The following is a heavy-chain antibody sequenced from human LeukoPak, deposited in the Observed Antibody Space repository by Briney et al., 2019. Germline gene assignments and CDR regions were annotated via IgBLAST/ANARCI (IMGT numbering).Heavy chain of an antibody. Sequence: ASVKVSCKASGGTFSSYAISWVRQAPGQGLEWMGGIIPIFGTANYAQKFQGRVTITADESTSTAYMELSCLRSEDTAVYYCARIGLGTYYGSGSYEAFDPWGQGTLVTVSS. CDR1: GGTFSSYA. V-gene: IGHV1-69*13. CDR3: ARIGLGTYYGSGSYEAFDP. CDR2: IIPIFGTA. J-gene: IGHJ5*02. D-gene: IGHD3-10*01.